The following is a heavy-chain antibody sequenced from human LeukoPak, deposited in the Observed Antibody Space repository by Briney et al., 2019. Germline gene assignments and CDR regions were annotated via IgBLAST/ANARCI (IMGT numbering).Heavy chain of an antibody. Sequence: SETLSLTCTVSGGSISSYYWSWIRQPPGKGLEWIGYIYYSGSTNYNPSLKSRVTISVDTSKNQFSLKLSSVTAADTAVYYCARSVEGYCSGGSCYSYYYYMDVWGKGATVTVSS. J-gene: IGHJ6*03. D-gene: IGHD2-15*01. CDR2: IYYSGST. CDR3: ARSVEGYCSGGSCYSYYYYMDV. V-gene: IGHV4-59*01. CDR1: GGSISSYY.